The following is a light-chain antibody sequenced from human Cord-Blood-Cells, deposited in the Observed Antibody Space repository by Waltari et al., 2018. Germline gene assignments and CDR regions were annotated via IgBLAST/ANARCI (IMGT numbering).Light chain of an antibody. J-gene: IGLJ1*01. V-gene: IGLV1-40*01. CDR3: QSYDSSLRGV. Sequence: QSVLTQPPSVSGAPGQRVTISCTGSSSNIGAGFVVHWYQQLPGTAPKTLIYGNSNRPSGVPDRFSGSKSGTSASLAITGLQAEDEADYYCQSYDSSLRGVFGTGTKVTVL. CDR2: GNS. CDR1: SSNIGAGFV.